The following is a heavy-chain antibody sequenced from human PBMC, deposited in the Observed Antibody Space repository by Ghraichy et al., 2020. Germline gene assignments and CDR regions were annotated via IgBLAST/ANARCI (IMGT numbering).Heavy chain of an antibody. CDR2: ISYDGSNK. V-gene: IGHV3-30*18. CDR1: GFTFSSHG. J-gene: IGHJ4*02. CDR3: AKERWGRGYYFDD. Sequence: GESLNISCGVSGFTFSSHGMHWVRQAPGKGLEWVARISYDGSNKYYADSVKGRFTISRDNSKNTLYLQMNSLRVEDTAVFYCAKERWGRGYYFDDWGQGTLVTVSS. D-gene: IGHD3-22*01.